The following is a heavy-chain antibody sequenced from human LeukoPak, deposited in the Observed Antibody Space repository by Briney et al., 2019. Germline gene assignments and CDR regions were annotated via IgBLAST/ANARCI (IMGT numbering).Heavy chain of an antibody. CDR3: ARAWSRVDPFDI. J-gene: IGHJ3*02. V-gene: IGHV4-34*01. Sequence: SETLSLTCGVYGGSFTNYYWSWIRQPPGKGLEWIGEIDHSGITNYNSSLKSRVTISGDTSKNQFSLNLTSVTAADTAIYYCARAWSRVDPFDIWGQGTMVTVSS. CDR1: GGSFTNYY. D-gene: IGHD2-8*02. CDR2: IDHSGIT.